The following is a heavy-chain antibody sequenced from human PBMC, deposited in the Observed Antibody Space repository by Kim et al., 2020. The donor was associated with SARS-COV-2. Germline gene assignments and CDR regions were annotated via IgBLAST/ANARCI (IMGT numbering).Heavy chain of an antibody. D-gene: IGHD2-21*01. V-gene: IGHV5-51*01. CDR3: ARQGIGLYYYGVDV. Sequence: PIKGQVTISADKSLSTAYLQWNSLKASDTAMYYCARQGIGLYYYGVDVWGQGTTVTVSS. J-gene: IGHJ6*02.